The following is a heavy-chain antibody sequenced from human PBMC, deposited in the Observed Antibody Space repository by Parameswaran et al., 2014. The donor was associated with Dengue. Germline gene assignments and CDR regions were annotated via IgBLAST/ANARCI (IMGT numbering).Heavy chain of an antibody. CDR3: ARGVGGGTMVRGVIRRIFDY. J-gene: IGHJ4*02. CDR2: MNPNSGNT. V-gene: IGHV1-8*01. Sequence: WVRQAPGQGLEWMGWMNPNSGNTGYAQKFQGRVTMTRNTSISTAYMELSSLRSEDTAVYYCARGVGGGTMVRGVIRRIFDYWGQGTLVTVSS. D-gene: IGHD3-10*01.